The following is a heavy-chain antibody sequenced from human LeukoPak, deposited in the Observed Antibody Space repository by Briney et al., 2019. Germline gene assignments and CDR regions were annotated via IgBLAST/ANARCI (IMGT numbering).Heavy chain of an antibody. CDR2: ISSSGSTI. Sequence: GGSLRLSCAASGFTFSSYEMNWVRQAPGKGLEWVSYISSSGSTIYYADSVKGRFTISRDNAKNSLYLQMNSLRAEDTAVYYCARDLSGGRYYYYYYGMDVWGQGTTVTVSS. CDR1: GFTFSSYE. V-gene: IGHV3-48*03. D-gene: IGHD1-26*01. J-gene: IGHJ6*02. CDR3: ARDLSGGRYYYYYYGMDV.